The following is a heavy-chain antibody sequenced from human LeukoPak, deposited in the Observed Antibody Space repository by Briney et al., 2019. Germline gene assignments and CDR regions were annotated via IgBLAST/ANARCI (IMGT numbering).Heavy chain of an antibody. V-gene: IGHV1-46*01. CDR3: ARATGGQLDY. CDR2: INPSGGST. D-gene: IGHD7-27*01. J-gene: IGHJ4*02. Sequence: ASVKVSCKASGYTFTSYYMRWVRQAPGQGLEWMGIINPSGGSTSYAQKLQGRVTMTRDTSTSTVYMELSSLRSEDTAVYYCARATGGQLDYWGQGTLVTVSS. CDR1: GYTFTSYY.